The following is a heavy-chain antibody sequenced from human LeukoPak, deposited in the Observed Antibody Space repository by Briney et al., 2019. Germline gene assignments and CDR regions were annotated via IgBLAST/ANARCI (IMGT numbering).Heavy chain of an antibody. J-gene: IGHJ4*02. CDR2: IYSGGST. CDR1: GFTVISNY. CDR3: ATAEKYYYDSSGYSD. Sequence: GGSLRLSCAASGFTVISNYMGWVRQAPGKGLEWVSVIYSGGSTYYADSVKGRFTFSRDNSKNTLYLQMNSLRAEDTAVYYCATAEKYYYDSSGYSDWGQGTLVTVSS. D-gene: IGHD3-22*01. V-gene: IGHV3-53*01.